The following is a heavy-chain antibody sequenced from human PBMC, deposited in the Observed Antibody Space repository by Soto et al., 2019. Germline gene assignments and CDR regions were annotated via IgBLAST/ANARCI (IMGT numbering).Heavy chain of an antibody. CDR2: IYYSEST. V-gene: IGHV4-59*01. Sequence: PSETMSLTCTVSGGSISRYYWSWIRQPPGKGLEWIGYIYYSESTNYNPSLKSRVTISVDTSKNQFSLKLSSVTAADTAVYYCARTYSGYDPFFDYWGQGTLVTVSS. J-gene: IGHJ4*02. D-gene: IGHD5-12*01. CDR1: GGSISRYY. CDR3: ARTYSGYDPFFDY.